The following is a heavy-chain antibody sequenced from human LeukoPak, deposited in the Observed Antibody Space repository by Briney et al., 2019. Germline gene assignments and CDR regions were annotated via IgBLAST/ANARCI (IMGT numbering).Heavy chain of an antibody. V-gene: IGHV3-30*02. CDR1: GFTFSSYG. Sequence: PGGSLRLSCAASGFTFSSYGMHWVRQAPGKGLEWVAFIRYDGSNKYYADSVKGRFTISRDNAKNSLYLQMNSLRAEDTAVYYCARDPPGYSSGWWTPRSTFGGQGTLVTVSS. CDR3: ARDPPGYSSGWWTPRSTF. CDR2: IRYDGSNK. D-gene: IGHD6-19*01. J-gene: IGHJ4*02.